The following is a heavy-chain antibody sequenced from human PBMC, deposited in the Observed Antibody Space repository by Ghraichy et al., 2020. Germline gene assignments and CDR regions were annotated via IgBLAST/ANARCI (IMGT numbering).Heavy chain of an antibody. D-gene: IGHD1-26*01. V-gene: IGHV4-30-2*01. J-gene: IGHJ4*02. Sequence: SETLSLTCAVSGGSISSGGYSWSWIRQPPGKGLEWIGYIYHSGNTYYNPSLKSRVTISVDRSKNQFSLKLSSVTAADTAVYYCARVSPGEANSGSYYEFFDYWGQGTLVTVSS. CDR1: GGSISSGGYS. CDR3: ARVSPGEANSGSYYEFFDY. CDR2: IYHSGNT.